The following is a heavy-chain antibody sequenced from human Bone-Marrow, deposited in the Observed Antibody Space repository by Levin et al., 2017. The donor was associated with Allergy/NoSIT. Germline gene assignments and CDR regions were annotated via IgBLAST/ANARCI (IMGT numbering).Heavy chain of an antibody. CDR3: AKDPTDGNFFFDN. V-gene: IGHV3-30-3*01. CDR1: GLAFNSYS. J-gene: IGHJ4*02. CDR2: ISSDGYSR. Sequence: GGSLRLSCAASGLAFNSYSMHWVRQAPDKGLEWVAFISSDGYSRYYADSLEGRFTISRDNSKNTLYLQMNSLRVEDTGVYYCAKDPTDGNFFFDNWGQGALVTVSS. D-gene: IGHD4-23*01.